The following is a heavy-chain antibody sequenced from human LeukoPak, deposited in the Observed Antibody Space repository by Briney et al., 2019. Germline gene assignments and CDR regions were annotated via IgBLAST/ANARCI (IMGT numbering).Heavy chain of an antibody. CDR1: GGSISSSSYY. CDR3: ARDCPTYYYDSSGYSWFDP. Sequence: PSETLSLTCTVSGGSISSSSYYWGWIRQPPGKGLEWIGSIYYGGSTYYNPSLKSRVTISVDTSKNQFSLKLSSVTAADTAVYYCARDCPTYYYDSSGYSWFDPWGQGTLVTVSS. V-gene: IGHV4-39*02. D-gene: IGHD3-22*01. CDR2: IYYGGST. J-gene: IGHJ5*02.